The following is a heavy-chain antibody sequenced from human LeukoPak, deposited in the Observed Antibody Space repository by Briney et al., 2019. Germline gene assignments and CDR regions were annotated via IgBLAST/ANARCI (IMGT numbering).Heavy chain of an antibody. CDR2: ITSSGSST. Sequence: GGSLRLSCAASVFTFSSYAMSWVRKAQGKGLEWVSAITSSGSSTYYADSVKGRFTLSRDNSKHTLYLQMNSLRAEDTAVYYCAKEKGFSSGWEHFDYWGQGTLVTVSS. V-gene: IGHV3-23*01. J-gene: IGHJ4*02. CDR3: AKEKGFSSGWEHFDY. CDR1: VFTFSSYA. D-gene: IGHD6-19*01.